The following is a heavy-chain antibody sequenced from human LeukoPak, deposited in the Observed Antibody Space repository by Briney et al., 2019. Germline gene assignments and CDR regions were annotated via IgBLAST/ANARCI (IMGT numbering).Heavy chain of an antibody. J-gene: IGHJ6*02. V-gene: IGHV3-53*01. CDR1: WFTVSINY. CDR3: ARGTVTRLYYYYGMDV. Sequence: GGSLRLSCAASWFTVSINYMSWVRQAPGKGLGWVSFIYSGGSTYYADSVKGRFTISRDNSKNTLYLQMNSLRAEDTAVYYCARGTVTRLYYYYGMDVWGQGTTVTVSS. D-gene: IGHD4-17*01. CDR2: IYSGGST.